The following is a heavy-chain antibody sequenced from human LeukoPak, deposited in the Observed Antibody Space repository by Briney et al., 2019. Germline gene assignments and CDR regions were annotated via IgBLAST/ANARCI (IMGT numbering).Heavy chain of an antibody. V-gene: IGHV3-23*01. CDR3: AKKITTSASGSYDS. CDR1: GFTFTTYA. J-gene: IGHJ4*02. Sequence: GGSLRLSCAASGFTFTTYAMSWVRQAPGKGLEWVSVISGSGETTYYAYSVKGRFTISRDNSKNTLYLQMNSLRAEDTAVYYCAKKITTSASGSYDSWGQGTLVTVSS. D-gene: IGHD3-10*01. CDR2: ISGSGETT.